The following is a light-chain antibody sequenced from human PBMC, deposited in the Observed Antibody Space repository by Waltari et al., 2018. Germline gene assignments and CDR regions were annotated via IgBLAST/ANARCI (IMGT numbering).Light chain of an antibody. CDR2: DVR. Sequence: VVLTQSPVTLSLSPGDRATVSCRTSQGVSKFFDWFQQKPGRSPRLLVYDVRSRATGIPSRFSGSGPGPEFILTINSLETEDFAVYYCQKYDRWPLTCGGGTKLEIK. J-gene: IGKJ4*01. CDR3: QKYDRWPLT. CDR1: QGVSKF. V-gene: IGKV3D-11*01.